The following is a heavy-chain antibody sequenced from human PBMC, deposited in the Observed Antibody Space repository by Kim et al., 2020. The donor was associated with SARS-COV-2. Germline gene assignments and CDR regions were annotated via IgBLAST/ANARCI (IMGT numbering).Heavy chain of an antibody. D-gene: IGHD1-26*01. Sequence: SETLSLTCAVYGGSFSGYYWSWIRQPPGKGLEWIGEINHSGSTNYNPSLKSRVTISVDTSKNQFSLKLSSVTAADTAVYYCARGRRLVGASPGGFDPWGQGTLVTVSS. CDR1: GGSFSGYY. V-gene: IGHV4-34*01. CDR3: ARGRRLVGASPGGFDP. CDR2: INHSGST. J-gene: IGHJ5*02.